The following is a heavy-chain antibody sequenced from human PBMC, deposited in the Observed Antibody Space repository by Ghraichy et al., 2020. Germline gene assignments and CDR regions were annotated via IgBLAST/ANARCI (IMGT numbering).Heavy chain of an antibody. CDR3: AKVGGGLGVGPFAV. J-gene: IGHJ3*01. Sequence: GGSLRLSCAASEFTFDGYPMTWVRQAPGKGLEWVSTFGADGRSTFYADSVKGRFTISRDKAKRTMYLQMNSLRADDTAVYYCAKVGGGLGVGPFAVWGQGTKVTFSS. D-gene: IGHD3-10*01. CDR1: EFTFDGYP. CDR2: FGADGRST. V-gene: IGHV3-23*01.